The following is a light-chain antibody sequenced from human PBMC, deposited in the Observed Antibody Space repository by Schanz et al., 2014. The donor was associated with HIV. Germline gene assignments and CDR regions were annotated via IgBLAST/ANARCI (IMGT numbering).Light chain of an antibody. CDR1: QSVGAY. V-gene: IGKV3-20*01. J-gene: IGKJ3*01. CDR2: GAS. CDR3: QQYGSSPLFT. Sequence: EIVLTQSPATLSLSPGERATLSCRASQSVGAYLAWYQQKPGQAPRLLIYGASSRATGIPDRFSGSGSGTDFTLTISRLEPEDVAVYSCQQYGSSPLFTFGPGTKVDIK.